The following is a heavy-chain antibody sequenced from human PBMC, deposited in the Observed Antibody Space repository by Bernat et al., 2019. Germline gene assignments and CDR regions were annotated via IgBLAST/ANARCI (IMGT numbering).Heavy chain of an antibody. Sequence: EVQLVESGGGLVQPVRSLRLSCAASGFTFSSYWMSWVRQAPGKGLEWVANIKQDGSEKYYVDSVKGRFTISRDNAKNSLYLQMNSLRAEDTAVYYCAREGACDAFDIWGQGTMVTVSS. J-gene: IGHJ3*02. CDR2: IKQDGSEK. CDR1: GFTFSSYW. V-gene: IGHV3-7*03. D-gene: IGHD4/OR15-4a*01. CDR3: AREGACDAFDI.